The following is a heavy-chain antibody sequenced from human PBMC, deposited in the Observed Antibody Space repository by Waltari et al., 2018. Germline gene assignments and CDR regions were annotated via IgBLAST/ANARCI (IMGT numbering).Heavy chain of an antibody. CDR2: IYYSGST. CDR1: GVSISRYY. J-gene: IGHJ6*04. V-gene: IGHV4-59*01. CDR3: ARKLDV. Sequence: QVQLQESGPGLVKPSATLSLTCTVSGVSISRYYWSWIRQPPGKGLEWIGYIYYSGSTNYNPSLKSRVTISVDTSKNQFSLKLSSVTAADTAVYYCARKLDVWGKGTTVTVSS.